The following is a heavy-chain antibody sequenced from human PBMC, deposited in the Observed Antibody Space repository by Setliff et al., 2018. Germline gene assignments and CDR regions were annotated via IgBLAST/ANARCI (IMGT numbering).Heavy chain of an antibody. CDR3: ARGSLSGTTYPSDY. D-gene: IGHD1-7*01. J-gene: IGHJ4*02. CDR1: GFSFSGYG. Sequence: PGGSLRLSCATSGFSFSGYGMHWVRQAPGKGLEWVSYISSTSSTIYYADSVKGRFTISRDNAKNSLYLQLDSLTADDTAVYYCARGSLSGTTYPSDYWGQGTLVTVSS. CDR2: ISSTSSTI. V-gene: IGHV3-48*04.